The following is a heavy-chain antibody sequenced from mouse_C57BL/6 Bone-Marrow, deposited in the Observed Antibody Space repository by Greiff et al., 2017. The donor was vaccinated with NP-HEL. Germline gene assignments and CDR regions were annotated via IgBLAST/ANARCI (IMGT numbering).Heavy chain of an antibody. J-gene: IGHJ3*01. CDR1: GYTFTSYG. Sequence: VQLVESGAELARPGASVKLSCKASGYTFTSYGISWVKQRPGQGLEWIGEIYPRSGNTYYNEKFKGKATLTADKSSSTAYMELRSLTSEDSAVYFCARSGWLLAFAYWGQGTLVTVSA. D-gene: IGHD2-3*01. CDR3: ARSGWLLAFAY. CDR2: IYPRSGNT. V-gene: IGHV1-81*01.